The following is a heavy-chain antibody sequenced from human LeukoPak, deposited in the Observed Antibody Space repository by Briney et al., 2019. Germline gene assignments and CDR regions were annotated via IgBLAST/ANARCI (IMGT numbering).Heavy chain of an antibody. CDR2: LNPNSGNT. V-gene: IGHV1-8*02. CDR1: GYTFTGYY. J-gene: IGHJ4*02. D-gene: IGHD1-26*01. CDR3: TRGSSSGSYRAD. Sequence: ASVKVSCKASGYTFTGYYMHWVRQATGQGLEWMGWLNPNSGNTGYAQKFQGRVTMTRDTSINTAYMELSSLTSEDTAIYYCTRGSSSGSYRADWGQGTLVTVSS.